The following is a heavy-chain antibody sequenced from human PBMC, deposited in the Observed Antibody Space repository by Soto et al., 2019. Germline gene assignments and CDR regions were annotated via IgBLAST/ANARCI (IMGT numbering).Heavy chain of an antibody. D-gene: IGHD3-10*01. J-gene: IGHJ4*02. CDR2: INPNSGGT. V-gene: IGHV1-2*02. Sequence: ASVKVSCKASGYTFTGYYMHWVRQAPGQGLEWMGWINPNSGGTNYAQKFQGRVTMTRDTSISTAYMELSRLRSDDTAVYYCARAAERYGSGSYYMDYWGQGTLVTVSS. CDR1: GYTFTGYY. CDR3: ARAAERYGSGSYYMDY.